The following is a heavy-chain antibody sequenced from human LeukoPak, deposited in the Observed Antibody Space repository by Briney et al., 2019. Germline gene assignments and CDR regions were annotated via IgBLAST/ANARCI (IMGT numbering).Heavy chain of an antibody. CDR1: GGSISSSSYY. CDR3: ASVSYYYYYMDV. CDR2: IYYSGST. J-gene: IGHJ6*03. D-gene: IGHD5/OR15-5a*01. Sequence: SETLSLTCTVSGGSISSSSYYWGWIRQPPGKGLEWIGSIYYSGSTYYNPSLKSRVTISVDTSKNQFSLKLSPVTAADTAVYYCASVSYYYYYMDVWGKGTTVTVSS. V-gene: IGHV4-39*07.